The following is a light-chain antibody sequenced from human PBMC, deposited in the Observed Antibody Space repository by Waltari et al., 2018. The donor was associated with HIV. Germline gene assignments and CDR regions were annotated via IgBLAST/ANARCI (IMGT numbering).Light chain of an antibody. CDR2: WAS. V-gene: IGKV4-1*01. CDR3: QQYYNLPWT. J-gene: IGKJ1*01. CDR1: QSVLYSSNNKNY. Sequence: DIVMTQSPDSLAVSLGERATINCKSSQSVLYSSNNKNYLVWYQQRPGQPPKLLIYWASTRESGVPDRFSGSGSGKDFTLTISSLQAEDVAVYYCQQYYNLPWTFGQGTKVEIK.